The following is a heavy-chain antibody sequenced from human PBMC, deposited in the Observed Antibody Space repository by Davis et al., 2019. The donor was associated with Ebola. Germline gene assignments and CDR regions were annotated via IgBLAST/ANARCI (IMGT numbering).Heavy chain of an antibody. J-gene: IGHJ4*02. Sequence: MPSETLSLTCTVSGGSISSSSYYWGWIRQPPGKGLEWIGSIYYSGSTYYNPSLKSRVTISVYTSKNQFSLKLSSVTAADTAVYYCARLFGSGWYPDYWGQGTLVTVSS. CDR2: IYYSGST. CDR1: GGSISSSSYY. V-gene: IGHV4-39*01. CDR3: ARLFGSGWYPDY. D-gene: IGHD6-19*01.